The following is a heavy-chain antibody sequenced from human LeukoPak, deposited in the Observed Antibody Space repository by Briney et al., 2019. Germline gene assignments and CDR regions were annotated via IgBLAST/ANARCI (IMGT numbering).Heavy chain of an antibody. CDR3: ARAAYYMDV. D-gene: IGHD6-25*01. CDR1: GFTFSSYG. Sequence: GGSLRLSCAASGFTFSSYGMSWVRQAPGKGLEWVSAISGSGGSTYYADSVKGRFTISRDNSKNALYLQMNSLRAEDTAFYYCARAAYYMDVWGKGTTVTISS. CDR2: ISGSGGST. J-gene: IGHJ6*03. V-gene: IGHV3-23*01.